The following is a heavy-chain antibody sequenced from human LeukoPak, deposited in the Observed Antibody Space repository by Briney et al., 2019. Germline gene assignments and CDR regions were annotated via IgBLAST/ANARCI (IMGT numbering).Heavy chain of an antibody. CDR3: ARQQLSQLYYFDN. J-gene: IGHJ4*02. Sequence: SETLSHTCIVTGGSISRYFWSWIRPPPAKGLEWIGYIYYTGSTNYNPSLKRRVTISVDTSKNQFSLKLSSVTAADTAVYYCARQQLSQLYYFDNWGQGTLVTVSS. CDR1: GGSISRYF. V-gene: IGHV4-59*01. D-gene: IGHD6-13*01. CDR2: IYYTGST.